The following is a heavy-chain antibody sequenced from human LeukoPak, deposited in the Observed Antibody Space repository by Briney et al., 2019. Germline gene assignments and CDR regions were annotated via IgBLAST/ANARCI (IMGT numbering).Heavy chain of an antibody. V-gene: IGHV3-48*02. D-gene: IGHD2-15*01. CDR1: GFTFSSYS. CDR3: ARELGYCSGGSCYSVDYYGMDV. Sequence: GGSLRLSCAASGFTFSSYSMNWVRQAPGKGLEWVSYISSSSSTIYYADSEKGRFTISRDNAKNSLYLQMNSLRDEDTAVYYCARELGYCSGGSCYSVDYYGMDVWGQGTTVTVSS. J-gene: IGHJ6*02. CDR2: ISSSSSTI.